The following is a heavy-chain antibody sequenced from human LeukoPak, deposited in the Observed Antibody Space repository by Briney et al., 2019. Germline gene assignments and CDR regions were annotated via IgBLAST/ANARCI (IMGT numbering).Heavy chain of an antibody. D-gene: IGHD3-22*01. Sequence: PSETLSLTCTVSGGSITSYYWSWIRQPPGKGLEWIGYVYYSGSTSYNPSLNSRVTISADTSKNQFSLKLNSVTAADTAVYYCAREGVSYYDRSGYHYWGQGTLVTVSS. J-gene: IGHJ4*02. CDR3: AREGVSYYDRSGYHY. CDR1: GGSITSYY. V-gene: IGHV4-59*01. CDR2: VYYSGST.